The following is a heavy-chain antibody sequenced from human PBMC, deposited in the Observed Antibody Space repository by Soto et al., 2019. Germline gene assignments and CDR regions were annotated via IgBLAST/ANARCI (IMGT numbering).Heavy chain of an antibody. CDR3: ARVYGYSSNHRFEFDP. CDR2: IYYSGST. J-gene: IGHJ5*02. Sequence: QVQLQESGPGLVKPSQTLSLTCTVSGGSISSGGYYWSWIRQHPGKGLEWIGYIYYSGSTYYNPSLKSRVTISVDTSKNQFSLKLSSVTAADTAVYYCARVYGYSSNHRFEFDPWGQGTLVTVSS. V-gene: IGHV4-31*03. CDR1: GGSISSGGYY. D-gene: IGHD6-13*01.